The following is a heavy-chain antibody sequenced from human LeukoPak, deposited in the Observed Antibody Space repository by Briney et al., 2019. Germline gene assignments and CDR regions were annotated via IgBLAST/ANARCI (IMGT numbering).Heavy chain of an antibody. CDR1: GYTFTSYY. J-gene: IGHJ6*02. CDR2: INPSGGST. V-gene: IGHV1-46*01. Sequence: ASVKVSCKASGYTFTSYYMRWVRQAPGQGLEWMGIINPSGGSTSYAQKFQGRVTMTRDTSTSTVYMELSSLRSEDTAVYYCARDTYGAIYYYYGMDVWGQGTTVTVSS. D-gene: IGHD4-17*01. CDR3: ARDTYGAIYYYYGMDV.